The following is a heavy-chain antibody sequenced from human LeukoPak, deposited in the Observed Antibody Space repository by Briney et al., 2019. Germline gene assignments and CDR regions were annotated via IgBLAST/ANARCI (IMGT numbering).Heavy chain of an antibody. Sequence: SETLSLTCTVSGGSTSSYYWSWIRQPPGKGLEWIGYIYYSGSTNYNPSLKSRVTISVDTSKNQFSLKLSSVTAADTAVYYCARGGRYSSSWYSIKSFFPYYFDYWGQGTLVTVSS. D-gene: IGHD6-13*01. CDR3: ARGGRYSSSWYSIKSFFPYYFDY. V-gene: IGHV4-59*01. CDR1: GGSTSSYY. CDR2: IYYSGST. J-gene: IGHJ4*02.